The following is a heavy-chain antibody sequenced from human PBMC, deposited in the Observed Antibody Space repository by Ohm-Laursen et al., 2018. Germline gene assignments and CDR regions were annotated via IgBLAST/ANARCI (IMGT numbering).Heavy chain of an antibody. V-gene: IGHV3-23*01. J-gene: IGHJ4*02. CDR3: AKGPFIAVAGSNYFFDY. CDR1: GFTFSSYA. CDR2: ISGNAVRT. Sequence: GSLRLSCAASGFTFSSYAMSWVRQAPGKGLEWVSSISGNAVRTYDADSVKGRFSISRGNSKNTLDLQMNSLRAEDTAVYYCAKGPFIAVAGSNYFFDYWGQGTLVTVSS. D-gene: IGHD6-19*01.